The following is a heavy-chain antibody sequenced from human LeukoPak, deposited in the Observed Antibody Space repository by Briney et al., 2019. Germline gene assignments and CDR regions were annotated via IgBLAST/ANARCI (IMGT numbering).Heavy chain of an antibody. D-gene: IGHD5-12*01. J-gene: IGHJ4*02. CDR1: GGTFSSYA. CDR2: INPNSGDT. CDR3: ARMLNGAYDV. V-gene: IGHV1-2*02. Sequence: ASVKVSCKASGGTFSSYAISWVRQAPGQGLEWMGWINPNSGDTNYAQNFQGRVTMTRDTSFSTAYMEMNRLRSDDTAVYYCARMLNGAYDVWGQGTLVTVSS.